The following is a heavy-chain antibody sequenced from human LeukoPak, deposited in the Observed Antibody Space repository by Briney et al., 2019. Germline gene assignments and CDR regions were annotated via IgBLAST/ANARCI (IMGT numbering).Heavy chain of an antibody. J-gene: IGHJ4*01. CDR3: ARQGYCSSTSCYGVDY. Sequence: PSETLSLTCAVYGGSFSGYYWSWIRQPPGKGLEWIGEINHSGSTNYNPSLKSRVTISVDTSKNQFSLKLSSVTAADTAVYYCARQGYCSSTSCYGVDYWGHGTLVTVSS. CDR2: INHSGST. V-gene: IGHV4-34*01. CDR1: GGSFSGYY. D-gene: IGHD2-2*01.